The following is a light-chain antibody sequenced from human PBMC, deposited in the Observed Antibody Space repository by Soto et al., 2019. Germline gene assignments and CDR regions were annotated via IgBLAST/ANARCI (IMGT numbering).Light chain of an antibody. Sequence: QSVLTQPRSVSGSPGQSVTISCTGTSSDVGGYDYVSWYQQHPGKAPKLMIYDVSKRPSGVPDRFSGSKSGNTASLTISGLQAEDGADYYCCSYGGTDNAVVFGGGTKLTVL. CDR3: CSYGGTDNAVV. J-gene: IGLJ2*01. CDR1: SSDVGGYDY. V-gene: IGLV2-11*01. CDR2: DVS.